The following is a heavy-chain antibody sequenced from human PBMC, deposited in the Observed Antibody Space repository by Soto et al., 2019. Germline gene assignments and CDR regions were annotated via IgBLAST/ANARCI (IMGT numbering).Heavy chain of an antibody. V-gene: IGHV3-23*01. Sequence: GGSLRLSCAASGFTFSSYAMSWVRQAPGKGLEWVSAISGSGGSTYYADSVKGRFTISRDNSKNTLYLQMNSLRAEDTAVYYCAKSKGDELLWFGEFDYWGQGTLVTVSS. J-gene: IGHJ4*02. CDR3: AKSKGDELLWFGEFDY. CDR1: GFTFSSYA. D-gene: IGHD3-10*01. CDR2: ISGSGGST.